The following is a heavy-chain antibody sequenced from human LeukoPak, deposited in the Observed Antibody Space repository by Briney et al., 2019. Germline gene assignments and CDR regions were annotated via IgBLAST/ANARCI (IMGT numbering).Heavy chain of an antibody. CDR1: GFIYSNYD. D-gene: IGHD3-16*01. CDR3: ARDPPGGEHLDFDH. CDR2: VRSSSSDK. V-gene: IGHV3-21*01. J-gene: IGHJ4*02. Sequence: GGPLTLPCAASGFIYSNYDMIWVRQPPRKRLECVSFVRSSSSDKFYAGSVKGRFTISRDNAKNSLYLQMNNRRVEDTAVYYCARDPPGGEHLDFDHWGQGTLVTVSS.